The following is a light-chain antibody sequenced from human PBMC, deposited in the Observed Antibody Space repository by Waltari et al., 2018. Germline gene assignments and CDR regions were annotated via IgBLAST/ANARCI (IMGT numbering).Light chain of an antibody. J-gene: IGKJ2*01. CDR3: QQRYTTPRT. Sequence: CRASQNLNGYLNWYQQKPGKALKLLIYATSSLQTGVPSRFSGSGSGAHFSLTINSLQPEDFATDYCQQRYTTPRTFGQGINLEI. V-gene: IGKV1-39*01. CDR2: ATS. CDR1: QNLNGY.